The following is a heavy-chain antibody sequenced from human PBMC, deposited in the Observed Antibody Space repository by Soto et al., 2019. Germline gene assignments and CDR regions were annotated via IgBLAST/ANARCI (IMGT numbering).Heavy chain of an antibody. J-gene: IGHJ6*02. Sequence: QVQLVQSGAEVKKPGASVKVSCKASGYTFTSYGISWVRQAPGQGLEWMGWISAYNGNTNYAQKLQGRVTMTTDTSTSTAYMELRSLRSDDTPVYYCARDLIGGNYDFWSGYYKYYGMDVWGQGTTVTVSS. CDR3: ARDLIGGNYDFWSGYYKYYGMDV. CDR1: GYTFTSYG. V-gene: IGHV1-18*01. D-gene: IGHD3-3*01. CDR2: ISAYNGNT.